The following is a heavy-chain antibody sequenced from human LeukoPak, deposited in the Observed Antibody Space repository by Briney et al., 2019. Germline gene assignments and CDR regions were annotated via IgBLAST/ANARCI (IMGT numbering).Heavy chain of an antibody. D-gene: IGHD3-22*01. J-gene: IGHJ4*02. Sequence: GGSLRLSCAASGFTVSTNYMSWVRRAPGKRLEWVAVIYTSGRTCYADSVKGRFTISRDNSKNTLYLQMNSLRADDTAVYYCARESNSGYYLSYWGQGTLVTVSS. CDR2: IYTSGRT. CDR1: GFTVSTNY. CDR3: ARESNSGYYLSY. V-gene: IGHV3-66*01.